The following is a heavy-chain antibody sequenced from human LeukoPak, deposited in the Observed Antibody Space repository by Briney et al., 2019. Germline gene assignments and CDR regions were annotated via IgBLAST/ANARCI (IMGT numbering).Heavy chain of an antibody. CDR1: GFTFSGHA. D-gene: IGHD3-9*01. CDR2: TSSAGDVT. V-gene: IGHV3-23*01. CDR3: ATDYTTGYFPF. Sequence: GGSLRLYCSASGFTFSGHAMSWVRQAPGKGLEWVSTTSSAGDVTYHADSVKGRFAIFRDKSKNTLYLQMATLRVEYTAIYYCATDYTTGYFPFWGPGTLVTVSS. J-gene: IGHJ4*02.